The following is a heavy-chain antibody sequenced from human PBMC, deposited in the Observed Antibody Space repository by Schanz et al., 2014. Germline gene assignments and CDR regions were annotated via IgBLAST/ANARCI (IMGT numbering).Heavy chain of an antibody. D-gene: IGHD3-16*02. J-gene: IGHJ4*02. CDR3: ARDNRYYLFDY. V-gene: IGHV3-64*01. CDR2: ISSKGDMT. Sequence: EVQLVESGGGLVQPGGSLRLSCAASGLTFSTSTMHWVRQAPGKGLEYVSSISSKGDMTFYGNSVKGRFTISRDNSKNTLYLQLGSLSAEDTAVYFCARDNRYYLFDYWGQGALVTVSS. CDR1: GLTFSTST.